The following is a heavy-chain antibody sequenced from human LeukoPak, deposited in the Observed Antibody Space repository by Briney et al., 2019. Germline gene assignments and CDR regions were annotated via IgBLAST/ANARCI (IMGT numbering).Heavy chain of an antibody. J-gene: IGHJ4*02. CDR1: DYTFTGYY. D-gene: IGHD2-15*01. V-gene: IGHV1-2*02. CDR3: VGRNPDCSGGHCPFDY. CDR2: INPNNGAT. Sequence: ASVKVSCKASDYTFTGYYMHWVRQAPGQGPEWMGWINPNNGATTYAQRFEGRVTMTRDTSISTAYMELSRLRSDDTALHYCVGRNPDCSGGHCPFDYWGQGTLVTVSS.